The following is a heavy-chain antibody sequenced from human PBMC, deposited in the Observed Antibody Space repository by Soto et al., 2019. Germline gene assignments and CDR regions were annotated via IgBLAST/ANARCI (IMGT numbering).Heavy chain of an antibody. V-gene: IGHV3-33*01. J-gene: IGHJ4*02. Sequence: GGSLRLSCAASGFTFSSYGMHWVRQAPGKGLEWVAVIWYDGSNKYYVDSVKGRFTISRDNSKNTLHLQMNSLRAEDTAVYYCARDYFYSSGYSPFDYWGQGTLLTVSS. CDR3: ARDYFYSSGYSPFDY. CDR1: GFTFSSYG. D-gene: IGHD3-22*01. CDR2: IWYDGSNK.